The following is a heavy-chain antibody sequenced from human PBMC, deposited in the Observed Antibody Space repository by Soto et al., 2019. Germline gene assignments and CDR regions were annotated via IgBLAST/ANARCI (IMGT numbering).Heavy chain of an antibody. D-gene: IGHD1-26*01. CDR3: AHTAIGSYDYYYYGMDV. V-gene: IGHV3-9*01. Sequence: PGGSLRLSCAASGFTFSSDWMHWVRQAPGKGLEWVSGISWNSGSIGYADSVKGRFTISRDNAKNSLYLQMNSLRAEDTALYYCAHTAIGSYDYYYYGMDVWGQGTTVTVSS. CDR2: ISWNSGSI. CDR1: GFTFSSDW. J-gene: IGHJ6*02.